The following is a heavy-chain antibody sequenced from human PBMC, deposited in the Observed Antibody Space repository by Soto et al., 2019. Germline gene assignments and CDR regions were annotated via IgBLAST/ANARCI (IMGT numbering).Heavy chain of an antibody. CDR1: GFSLSTSGVG. CDR3: ANRKNEYSSSRHFDY. J-gene: IGHJ4*02. Sequence: QITLKESGPTLVKPTQTLTLTCSFSGFSLSTSGVGVGWIRQPPGKALEWLALIYWDDDKRYSPSLKSRLTTPKDTSKTQVVLTMTNMGPVDTATYYCANRKNEYSSSRHFDYWGQGTLVTVSS. D-gene: IGHD6-6*01. CDR2: IYWDDDK. V-gene: IGHV2-5*02.